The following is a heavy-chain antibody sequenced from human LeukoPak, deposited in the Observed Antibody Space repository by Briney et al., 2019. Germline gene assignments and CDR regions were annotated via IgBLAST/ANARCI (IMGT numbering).Heavy chain of an antibody. D-gene: IGHD3-22*01. CDR3: ASLTTYYYDSSGPGAFDI. Sequence: ASVKVSCKASGYTFTGYYIHWVRQAPGQGLEWMGWISAYNGNTNYAQKLQGRVTMATDTSTSTAYMELRSLRSDDTAVYYCASLTTYYYDSSGPGAFDIWGQGTMVTVSS. J-gene: IGHJ3*02. CDR2: ISAYNGNT. CDR1: GYTFTGYY. V-gene: IGHV1-18*04.